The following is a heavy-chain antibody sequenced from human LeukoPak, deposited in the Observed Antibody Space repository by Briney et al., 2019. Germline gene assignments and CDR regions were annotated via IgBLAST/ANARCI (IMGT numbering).Heavy chain of an antibody. CDR2: IYYSGST. J-gene: IGHJ6*03. V-gene: IGHV4-39*01. CDR1: GGSISSSSYY. D-gene: IGHD2-2*02. CDR3: HVVPAAIGGYYYYYYMDV. Sequence: SGTLSLTCTVSGGSISSSSYYWGWIRQPPGKGLEWIGSIYYSGSTYYNPSLKSRVTISVDTSKNQFSLKLSSVTAADTAVYYCHVVPAAIGGYYYYYYMDVWGKGTTVTVSS.